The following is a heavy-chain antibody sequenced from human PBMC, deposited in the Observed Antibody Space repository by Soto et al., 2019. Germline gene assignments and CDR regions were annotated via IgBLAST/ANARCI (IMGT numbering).Heavy chain of an antibody. CDR3: ARRLTSNVYLYFYGMDV. V-gene: IGHV1-3*01. D-gene: IGHD4-4*01. CDR2: INAGNGKT. Sequence: QVPHVQSGAEVKKPGASVKVSCKASGYNFTNYAMHWVRQAPGQRLEGMGWINAGNGKTQYSQKFQDRVTITRDTSASTVYMELSSLRSEDTAVYYCARRLTSNVYLYFYGMDVWGQGATVTVSS. CDR1: GYNFTNYA. J-gene: IGHJ6*02.